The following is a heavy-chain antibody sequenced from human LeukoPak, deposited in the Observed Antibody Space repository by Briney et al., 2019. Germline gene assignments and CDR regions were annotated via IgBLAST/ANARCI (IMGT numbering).Heavy chain of an antibody. CDR2: IYYSGST. V-gene: IGHV4-59*06. J-gene: IGHJ6*02. Sequence: SETLSLTCTVSGGSISSYYWSWIRQPPGKGLEWIGYIYYSGSTYYNPSLKSRVTISVDTSKNQFSLKLSSVTAADTAVYYCASSCSGGSCYYYYGMDVWGQGTTVTVSS. CDR1: GGSISSYY. CDR3: ASSCSGGSCYYYYGMDV. D-gene: IGHD2-15*01.